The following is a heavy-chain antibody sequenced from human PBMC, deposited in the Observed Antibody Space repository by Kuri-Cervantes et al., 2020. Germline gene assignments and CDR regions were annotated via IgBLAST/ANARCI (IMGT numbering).Heavy chain of an antibody. D-gene: IGHD2-15*01. CDR3: ARGRLYCSGGSCPPDY. CDR2: IDHSGST. J-gene: IGHJ4*02. CDR1: GYSISSGYF. V-gene: IGHV4-38-2*01. Sequence: SQTLSLTCAVSGYSISSGYFWGWIRQPPGKGLEWIGSIDHSGSTYYNPSLKSRVTISVDTSKNQFSLKLSSVTAADTAVYYCARGRLYCSGGSCPPDYWGQGTLVTVSS.